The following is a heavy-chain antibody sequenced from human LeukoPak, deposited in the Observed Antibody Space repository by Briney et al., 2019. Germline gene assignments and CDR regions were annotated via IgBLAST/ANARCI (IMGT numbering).Heavy chain of an antibody. Sequence: PSETLSLTCTVSAGSISVGTYYWRWIRQPPGKSVERIVYIYYSGSTYYHPSLKSRVSISIDTSKNQFSLKLSSMTAADTAVYYCARDRDGYNLDAFDIWGQGTMVTDSS. V-gene: IGHV4-30-4*08. CDR2: IYYSGST. CDR1: AGSISVGTYY. CDR3: ARDRDGYNLDAFDI. D-gene: IGHD5-24*01. J-gene: IGHJ3*02.